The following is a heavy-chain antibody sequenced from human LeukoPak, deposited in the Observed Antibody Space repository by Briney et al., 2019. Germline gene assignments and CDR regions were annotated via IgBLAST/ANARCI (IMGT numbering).Heavy chain of an antibody. J-gene: IGHJ4*02. CDR1: AFIXSGXW. Sequence: LRLSCEGSAFIXSGXWMNWXRQTPGKGLEWVAXIKEDGSERQYVDSVKGRFSISRDNTTGSLFLQLNSLRAEDTAVYYCARDLGYCTNGACHTRFDYWGQGTLVAVSS. CDR3: ARDLGYCTNGACHTRFDY. D-gene: IGHD2-8*01. V-gene: IGHV3-7*03. CDR2: IKEDGSER.